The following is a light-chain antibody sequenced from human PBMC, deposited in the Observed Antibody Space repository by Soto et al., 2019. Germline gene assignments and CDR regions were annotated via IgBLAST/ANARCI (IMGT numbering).Light chain of an antibody. J-gene: IGKJ3*01. CDR1: QSVSSSY. CDR3: QQYGTSPQG. Sequence: EIVLTQSPGTLSLSPGERATLSCRASQSVSSSYLAWYQQKPGQAPRLLIYAASSRATGIPDRFSGSGSGTDFTLTIRSLEPEDVAVYYCQQYGTSPQGFGPGTKVDIK. V-gene: IGKV3-20*01. CDR2: AAS.